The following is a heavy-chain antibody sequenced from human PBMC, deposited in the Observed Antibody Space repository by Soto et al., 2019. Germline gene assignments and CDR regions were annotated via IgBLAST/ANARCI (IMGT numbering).Heavy chain of an antibody. J-gene: IGHJ4*02. V-gene: IGHV3-9*01. CDR2: ISWNSGSI. CDR1: GFTFDDYA. D-gene: IGHD3-10*01. CDR3: AKDIKWFGEFFFDY. Sequence: GGSLRLSCAASGFTFDDYAMHWVRQAPGKGLEWVSGISWNSGSIGYADSVKGRFTISRDNAKNSLYLQMNSLRAEDTALYYCAKDIKWFGEFFFDYWGQGTLVTVSS.